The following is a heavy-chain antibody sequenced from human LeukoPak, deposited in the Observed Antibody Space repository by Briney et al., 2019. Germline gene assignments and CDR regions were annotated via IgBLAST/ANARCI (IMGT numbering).Heavy chain of an antibody. CDR1: GFTFSTSW. J-gene: IGHJ6*02. D-gene: IGHD3/OR15-3a*01. V-gene: IGHV3-74*03. CDR2: IKSDGSGT. CDR3: PGDRGPTEFWSSSSGMNV. Sequence: GGSLRLSCAASGFTFSTSWMHWVRQAPGKGLVWVSRIKSDGSGTTYADSVKGRFTISRDNAKNTVYLEMNSLRAEDTAVYFCPGDRGPTEFWSSSSGMNVWGQGPRSPSP.